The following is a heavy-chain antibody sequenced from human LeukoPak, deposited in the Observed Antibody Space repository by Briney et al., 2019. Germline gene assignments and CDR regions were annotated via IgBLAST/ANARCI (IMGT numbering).Heavy chain of an antibody. Sequence: GRSLRLSCAASGFTFSSYAMHWVRQAPGKGLECVAVISYDGSNKYYADSVKGRFTISRDNSKNTLYLQMNSLRAEDTAVYYCARELVITMIVVVDAFDIWGQGTVVTVSS. V-gene: IGHV3-30-3*01. J-gene: IGHJ3*02. D-gene: IGHD3-22*01. CDR2: ISYDGSNK. CDR3: ARELVITMIVVVDAFDI. CDR1: GFTFSSYA.